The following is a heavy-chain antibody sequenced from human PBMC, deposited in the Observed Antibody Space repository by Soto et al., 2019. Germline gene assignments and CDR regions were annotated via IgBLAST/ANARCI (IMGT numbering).Heavy chain of an antibody. Sequence: GGSLRLSCAASGFTFSSYWMSWVRQAPGKGLEWVANIKQDGSEKYYVDSVKGRFTISRDNAKNSLYLQMNSLRAEDTAEYYCARVPYSSSWYWDYYYCGMDVWGQGTTVTVYS. V-gene: IGHV3-7*01. J-gene: IGHJ6*02. CDR3: ARVPYSSSWYWDYYYCGMDV. CDR2: IKQDGSEK. CDR1: GFTFSSYW. D-gene: IGHD6-13*01.